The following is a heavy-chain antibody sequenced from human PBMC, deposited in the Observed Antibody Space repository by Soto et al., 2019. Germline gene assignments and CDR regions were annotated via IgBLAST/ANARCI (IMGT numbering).Heavy chain of an antibody. CDR2: IYYSGIT. Sequence: TMSLTCTTFSNYIISYYWFCFLHHPGKGLVCIGYIYYSGITNYNLSLKSRVSISVDTSKNQFSLMLSSVTAADMAFYYCAREGVSSSWYNYYGMDVWGQGTTVT. CDR3: AREGVSSSWYNYYGMDV. V-gene: IGHV4-59*01. D-gene: IGHD6-13*01. CDR1: SNYIISYY. J-gene: IGHJ6*02.